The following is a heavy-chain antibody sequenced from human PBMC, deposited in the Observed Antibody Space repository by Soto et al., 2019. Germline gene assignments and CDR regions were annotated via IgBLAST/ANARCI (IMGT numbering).Heavy chain of an antibody. V-gene: IGHV1-69*18. CDR2: IIPIFGTA. CDR3: ASESGRTRGMDG. J-gene: IGHJ6*02. D-gene: IGHD2-8*01. CDR1: GGTFSSYV. Sequence: QVQAGQSGAEVQKPGSSVKVSCKASGGTFSSYVIRWVRQAPGQGLEWMGRIIPIFGTANYAQKFQGRVTITADEATSTDAMELLSLRSEDTAVYYCASESGRTRGMDGWGQGTTSTVSS.